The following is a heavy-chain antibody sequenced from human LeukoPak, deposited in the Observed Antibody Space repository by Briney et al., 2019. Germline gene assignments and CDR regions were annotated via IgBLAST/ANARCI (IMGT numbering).Heavy chain of an antibody. J-gene: IGHJ4*02. CDR1: GFTFSSYS. Sequence: GGSLRLSCAASGFTFSSYSMNWVRQAPGKGLEWVSSISSSSYIYYADSVKGRFTISRDNAKNSLYLQMNSLRAEDTAVYYCAKDGRYNYDILTGYSDLPDYWGQGTLVTVSS. V-gene: IGHV3-21*01. CDR3: AKDGRYNYDILTGYSDLPDY. CDR2: ISSSSYI. D-gene: IGHD3-9*01.